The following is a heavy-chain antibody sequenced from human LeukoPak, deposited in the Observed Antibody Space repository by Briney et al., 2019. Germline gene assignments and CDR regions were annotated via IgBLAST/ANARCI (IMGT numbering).Heavy chain of an antibody. Sequence: PGGSLRLSCTVSGFTFKNFGMHWVRQAPGKGLEWVAMIWYDGTNECYVDSVKGRFTISRDNSKNTLYLQMNSLRAEDTAVYYCARPSSASGEDWGQGTLVTVSS. CDR3: ARPSSASGED. V-gene: IGHV3-33*01. D-gene: IGHD6-19*01. CDR1: GFTFKNFG. J-gene: IGHJ4*02. CDR2: IWYDGTNE.